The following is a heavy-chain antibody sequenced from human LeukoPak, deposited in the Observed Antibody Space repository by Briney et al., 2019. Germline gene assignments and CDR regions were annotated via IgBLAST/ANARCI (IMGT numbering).Heavy chain of an antibody. J-gene: IGHJ4*02. D-gene: IGHD3-10*01. CDR1: GGSFSGYY. CDR3: ARRLRNYGSGSRPRPFDY. V-gene: IGHV4-34*01. CDR2: INHSGST. Sequence: PSETLSLTCAVYGGSFSGYYWSWIRQPPGKGLEWIGEINHSGSTNYNPSLKSRVTISVDTSKNQFSLKLSSVTAADTAVYYCARRLRNYGSGSRPRPFDYWGQGTLVTVSS.